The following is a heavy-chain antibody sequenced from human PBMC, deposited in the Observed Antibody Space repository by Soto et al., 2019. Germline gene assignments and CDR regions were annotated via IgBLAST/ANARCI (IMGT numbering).Heavy chain of an antibody. CDR2: INPNSGGT. CDR3: ARGSPLKYYDFWSGYSNWFDP. J-gene: IGHJ5*02. Sequence: SCKASGYTFTGYYMHWVRQAPGQGLEWMGWINPNSGGTNYAQKFQGWVTMTRDTSISTAYMELSRLRSDDTAVYYCARGSPLKYYDFWSGYSNWFDPWGQGTLVTVSS. D-gene: IGHD3-3*01. V-gene: IGHV1-2*04. CDR1: GYTFTGYY.